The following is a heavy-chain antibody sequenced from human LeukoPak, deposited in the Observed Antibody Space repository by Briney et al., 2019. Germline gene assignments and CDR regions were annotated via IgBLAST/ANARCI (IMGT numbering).Heavy chain of an antibody. J-gene: IGHJ4*02. D-gene: IGHD6-6*01. CDR3: ARVGSSSGFDY. V-gene: IGHV3-7*01. CDR1: GFTFSSYW. CDR2: IKEDGTEK. Sequence: GWSLRLSCAVSGFTFSSYWMSWVRQAPGKGLEWVANIKEDGTEKYYQDSVKGRFTISRDNAKNSLYLQMNSLRAEDTAVYYCARVGSSSGFDYWGQGTLVTVSS.